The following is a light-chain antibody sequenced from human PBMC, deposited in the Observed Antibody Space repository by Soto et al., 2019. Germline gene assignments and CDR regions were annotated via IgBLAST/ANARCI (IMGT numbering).Light chain of an antibody. Sequence: ETVLTQSPATLSLSPGETATLSCRASESVDIYLAWYQQKPGQAPRLLIYHASNRATGIPSRFSGSGSGTDFTLTISSLEPEDCAVYYCQQRRNWPPLTFGGGNRVEHK. J-gene: IGKJ4*01. CDR3: QQRRNWPPLT. V-gene: IGKV3-11*01. CDR2: HAS. CDR1: ESVDIY.